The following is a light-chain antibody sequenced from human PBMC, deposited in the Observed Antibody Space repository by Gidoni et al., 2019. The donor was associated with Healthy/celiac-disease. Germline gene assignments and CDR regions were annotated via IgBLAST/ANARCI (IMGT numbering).Light chain of an antibody. J-gene: IGLJ2*01. CDR3: SSYAGSNIVV. V-gene: IGLV2-8*01. Sequence: SALTHLTSASGSPGQSVTISCTGTSSDVGGYNYVSWYQQHPGKAHNLMNYEVSKRPSGVPDRFAGSKSGNTASLTVSGRQAEDEADYYCSSYAGSNIVVFGGGTKLTVL. CDR1: SSDVGGYNY. CDR2: EVS.